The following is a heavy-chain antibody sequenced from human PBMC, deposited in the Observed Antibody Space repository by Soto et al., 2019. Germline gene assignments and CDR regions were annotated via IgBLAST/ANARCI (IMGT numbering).Heavy chain of an antibody. V-gene: IGHV1-69*13. D-gene: IGHD3-3*01. J-gene: IGHJ5*02. CDR2: IIPIFGTV. CDR3: ARRLKREIFGMSIIDNYFDP. CDR1: GGTFSSYT. Sequence: SVKVSCKASGGTFSSYTISWVRQAPGQGLEWMGGIIPIFGTVNYTQNFRGRVTITADESTSTAYMELSGLRSEDTAVYYCARRLKREIFGMSIIDNYFDPWGQGTLVTVSS.